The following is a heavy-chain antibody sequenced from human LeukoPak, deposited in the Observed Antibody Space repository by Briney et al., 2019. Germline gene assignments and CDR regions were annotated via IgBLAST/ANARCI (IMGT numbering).Heavy chain of an antibody. CDR1: GGSISSGVYY. CDR2: IYYSGST. J-gene: IGHJ4*02. CDR3: ARDSQGLSSGYYRGFDY. V-gene: IGHV4-31*03. Sequence: PSQTLSLTCTVSGGSISSGVYYWSWIRQHPGKGLQWIGYIYYSGSTYYNPSLKSRVTISVDTSKNQFSLKLSSVTVADTAVYYCARDSQGLSSGYYRGFDYWGQGTLVTVSS. D-gene: IGHD3-22*01.